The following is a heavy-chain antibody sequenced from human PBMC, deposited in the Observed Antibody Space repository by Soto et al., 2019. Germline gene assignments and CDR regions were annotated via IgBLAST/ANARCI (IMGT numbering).Heavy chain of an antibody. V-gene: IGHV3-30-3*01. CDR2: ISYDGSNK. CDR1: GFTFSSYA. D-gene: IGHD1-7*01. J-gene: IGHJ6*02. Sequence: PGGSLRLSCAASGFTFSSYAMHWVRQAPGKGLEWVAVISYDGSNKYYADSVKGRFTIPRDNSKNTLYLQMNSLRAEDTAVYYCARDRVRVAAGTTSYYYGMDVWGQGTTVTVSS. CDR3: ARDRVRVAAGTTSYYYGMDV.